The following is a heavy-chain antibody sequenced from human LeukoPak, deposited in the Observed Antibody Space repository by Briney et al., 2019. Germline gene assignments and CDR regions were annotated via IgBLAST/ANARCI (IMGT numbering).Heavy chain of an antibody. D-gene: IGHD2-2*01. J-gene: IGHJ5*02. Sequence: SETLSLTCTVSGGSISSCYWSWIRQPPGKGLEWIGYIYYSGSTNYNPSLKSRVIISVDTSKNQFSLKLSSVTAADTAVYYCARHLGYCSTTSCYPWFDPWGQGTLVTVSS. CDR1: GGSISSCY. V-gene: IGHV4-59*01. CDR3: ARHLGYCSTTSCYPWFDP. CDR2: IYYSGST.